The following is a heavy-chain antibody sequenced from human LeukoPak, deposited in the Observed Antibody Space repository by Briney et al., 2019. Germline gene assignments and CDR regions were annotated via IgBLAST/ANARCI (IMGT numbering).Heavy chain of an antibody. CDR3: ATDPGYYDSSGYTPGGY. V-gene: IGHV1-24*01. CDR2: FDPEDGET. Sequence: ASVKVSCKVSGYTLTELSMHWVRQAPGKGLEWMGGFDPEDGETIYAQKFQGRVTMTEDTSTDTAYMEPSSLRSEDTAVYYCATDPGYYDSSGYTPGGYWGQGTLVTVSS. CDR1: GYTLTELS. D-gene: IGHD3-22*01. J-gene: IGHJ4*02.